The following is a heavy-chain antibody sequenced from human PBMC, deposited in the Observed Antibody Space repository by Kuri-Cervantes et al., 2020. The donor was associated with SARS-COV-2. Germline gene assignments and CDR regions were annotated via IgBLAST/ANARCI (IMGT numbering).Heavy chain of an antibody. CDR1: GCTFTSDL. Sequence: SVKVSCKASGCTFTSDLISWVRLAPGQGPEWMGGIIPNLRKANYAQKFQGRVTITADKSTSTAYMELRSLRSEDTAVYYCARDYYDSSGYYQELYYYYGMDVWGQGTTVTVSS. D-gene: IGHD3-22*01. CDR2: IIPNLRKA. J-gene: IGHJ6*02. V-gene: IGHV1-69*10. CDR3: ARDYYDSSGYYQELYYYYGMDV.